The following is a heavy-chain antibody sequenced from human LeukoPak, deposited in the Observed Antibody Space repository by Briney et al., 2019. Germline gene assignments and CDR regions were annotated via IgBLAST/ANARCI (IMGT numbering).Heavy chain of an antibody. CDR1: GFTFSSYS. J-gene: IGHJ6*03. Sequence: GGSLRLPCAASGFTFSSYSMNWVRQAPGKGLEWVSSISSSSSYIYYANSVKGRFTISRDNAKNSLYLQMNSLRAEDTAVYYCARASEGTTMVRGVYYYYMDVWGKGTTVTISS. CDR2: ISSSSSYI. CDR3: ARASEGTTMVRGVYYYYMDV. D-gene: IGHD3-10*01. V-gene: IGHV3-21*01.